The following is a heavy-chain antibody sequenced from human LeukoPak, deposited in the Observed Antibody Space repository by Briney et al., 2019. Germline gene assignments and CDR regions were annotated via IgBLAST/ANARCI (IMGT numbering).Heavy chain of an antibody. CDR3: ARAVAGLFDY. CDR2: IYYSGST. J-gene: IGHJ4*02. Sequence: SETLSLPCTVSGGSISSSSYYWGWIRQPPGKGLEWIGSIYYSGSTYYNPSLKSRVTISVDTSKNQFSLKLSSVTAADTAVYYCARAVAGLFDYWGQGTLVTVSS. CDR1: GGSISSSSYY. D-gene: IGHD6-19*01. V-gene: IGHV4-39*01.